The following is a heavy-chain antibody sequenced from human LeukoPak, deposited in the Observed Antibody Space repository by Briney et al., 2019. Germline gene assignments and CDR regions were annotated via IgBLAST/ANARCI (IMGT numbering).Heavy chain of an antibody. V-gene: IGHV3-74*01. CDR3: TRELPREVTLDY. CDR2: INTDGSST. J-gene: IGHJ4*01. D-gene: IGHD2-21*02. CDR1: GFAFISYG. Sequence: GGSLRLSCAASGFAFISYGMQWVRQAPGKGLVWVSRINTDGSSTSYADSVKGRFTVSRDNAKNTVYLQVNSLRAEDTAVYFCTRELPREVTLDYWGQGTLVTVSS.